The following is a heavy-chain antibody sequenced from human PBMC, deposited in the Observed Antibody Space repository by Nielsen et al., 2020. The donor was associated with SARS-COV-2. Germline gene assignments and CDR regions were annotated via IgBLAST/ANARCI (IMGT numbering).Heavy chain of an antibody. Sequence: GGSLRLFCAASGFTFSDYYMSWIRQAPGKGLEWVAVIWYDGSNKYYADSVKGRFTISRDNSKNTLYLQMNSLRAEDTAVYYCARPGHSSSWVDFWGQGTLVTVSS. J-gene: IGHJ5*01. D-gene: IGHD6-13*01. CDR2: IWYDGSNK. CDR3: ARPGHSSSWVDF. CDR1: GFTFSDYY. V-gene: IGHV3-33*08.